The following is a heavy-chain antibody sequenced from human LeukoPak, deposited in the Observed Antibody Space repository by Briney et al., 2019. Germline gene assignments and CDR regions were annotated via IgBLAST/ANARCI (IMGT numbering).Heavy chain of an antibody. D-gene: IGHD3-16*02. J-gene: IGHJ4*02. V-gene: IGHV3-48*03. CDR3: ARDGRSRGLSHVNFDY. CDR2: ISSSGMTK. CDR1: GFPFSSYE. Sequence: PGGSLRLSCAASGFPFSSYEMNWVRQAPGKGLEWVSYISSSGMTKYYAVSVQGRFTMSRDNAKNSLYLQLNSLRAEATAVYYCARDGRSRGLSHVNFDYWGQGILVTVSS.